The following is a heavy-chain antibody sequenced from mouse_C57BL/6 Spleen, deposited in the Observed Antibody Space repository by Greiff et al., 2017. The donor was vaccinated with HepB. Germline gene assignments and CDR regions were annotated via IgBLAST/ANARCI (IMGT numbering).Heavy chain of an antibody. CDR2: ISSGSSTI. J-gene: IGHJ2*01. CDR3: ARGLFITTVVNYFDY. V-gene: IGHV5-17*01. CDR1: GFTFSDYG. Sequence: EVQGVESGGGLVKPGGSLKLSCAASGFTFSDYGMHWVRQAPEKALEWVAYISSGSSTIYYADTVKGRFTISRDNAKNTLFLQMTSLRSEDTAMYYCARGLFITTVVNYFDYWGQGTTLTVSS. D-gene: IGHD1-1*01.